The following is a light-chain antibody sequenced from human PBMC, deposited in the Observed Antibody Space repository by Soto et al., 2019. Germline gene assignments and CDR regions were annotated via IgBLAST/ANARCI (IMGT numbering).Light chain of an antibody. CDR2: AAS. CDR1: QDFSNF. Sequence: DIQMTQSPSSLSASVGDRVTITCRASQDFSNFLAWYQQNPGKVPKLLISAASTLQSGVPSRFSRSGSGTDFTLTITSLQPEDVATYYCQKYSSVITFGQGKRLEIK. V-gene: IGKV1-27*01. CDR3: QKYSSVIT. J-gene: IGKJ5*01.